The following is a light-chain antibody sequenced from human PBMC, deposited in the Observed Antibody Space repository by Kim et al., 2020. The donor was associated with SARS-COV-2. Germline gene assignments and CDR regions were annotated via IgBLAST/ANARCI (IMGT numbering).Light chain of an antibody. V-gene: IGLV3-9*01. Sequence: AALGQTARITCGGSSIGAKSVHWYQQKPGQAPVLVIYRDRNRPSGIPERFSGSNSGNTATLTISRAQAGDEADYYCHVWDSNTAVFGGGTQLTVL. J-gene: IGLJ3*02. CDR2: RDR. CDR3: HVWDSNTAV. CDR1: SIGAKS.